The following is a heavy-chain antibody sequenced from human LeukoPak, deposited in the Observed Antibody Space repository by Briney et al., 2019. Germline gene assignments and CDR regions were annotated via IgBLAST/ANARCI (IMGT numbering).Heavy chain of an antibody. CDR2: IKSKTDGETT. Sequence: GGSLRLSCGVSGYTFSKAWMSWVRQAPGKGLEWVGRIKSKTDGETTDYATPVKGRFTISRDDSKNTLYLQMNSLKTEDTAVYFCYDSSGYGYWGQGTLVTVSS. CDR1: GYTFSKAW. V-gene: IGHV3-15*01. D-gene: IGHD3-22*01. CDR3: YDSSGYGY. J-gene: IGHJ4*02.